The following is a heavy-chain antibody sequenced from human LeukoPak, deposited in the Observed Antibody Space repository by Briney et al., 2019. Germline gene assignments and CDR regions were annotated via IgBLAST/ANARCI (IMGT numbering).Heavy chain of an antibody. J-gene: IGHJ5*02. CDR1: GFTFSSYA. CDR3: ARLYYDSRGYYWFDP. CDR2: INHSGST. V-gene: IGHV4-34*01. D-gene: IGHD3-22*01. Sequence: LRLSCAASGFTFSSYAMYWVRQPPGKGLEWIGEINHSGSTNYNPSLKSRVTVSVDTSKNQFSLRLYSVTAADTAVYYCARLYYDSRGYYWFDPWGQGTVITVSS.